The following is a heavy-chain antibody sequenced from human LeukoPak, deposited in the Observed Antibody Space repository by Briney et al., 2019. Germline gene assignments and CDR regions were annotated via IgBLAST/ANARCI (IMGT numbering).Heavy chain of an antibody. CDR3: AKGLYCSSTSCHGMDV. D-gene: IGHD2-2*01. Sequence: GSLRLSCAASGFTFCGFAMSWVRRTPGKGVGWGSGISGSGDNTLYADSVKGRFTISRDNSKNTLYLQMNSLRAEDTAVYYCAKGLYCSSTSCHGMDVWGQGTTVTVSS. CDR2: ISGSGDNT. J-gene: IGHJ6*02. V-gene: IGHV3-23*01. CDR1: GFTFCGFA.